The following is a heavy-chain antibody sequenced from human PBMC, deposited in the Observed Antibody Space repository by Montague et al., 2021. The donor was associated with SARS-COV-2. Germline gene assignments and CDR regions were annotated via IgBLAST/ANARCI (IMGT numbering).Heavy chain of an antibody. CDR1: GGSIRSYY. V-gene: IGHV4-59*01. CDR3: ARAQSICCIGNCVNYFDL. Sequence: SETLSLTCEVSGGSIRSYYWSWIRQSPGKGLEWIGYVHYTGSTKYNPSLKTRVTLSLDTPKNHFSLRLNSVTAADTAVYYCARAQSICCIGNCVNYFDLWGRGALVSVSS. CDR2: VHYTGST. J-gene: IGHJ4*02. D-gene: IGHD3-3*02.